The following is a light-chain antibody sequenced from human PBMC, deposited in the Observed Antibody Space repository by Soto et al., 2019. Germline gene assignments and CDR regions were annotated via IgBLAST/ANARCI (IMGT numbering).Light chain of an antibody. J-gene: IGLJ2*01. CDR2: DVS. CDR1: SNDVGGYNY. Sequence: QSALTQPASVSGSPGQSITISCTGTSNDVGGYNYVSWYQQHPGKAPKLMIYDVSNRPSGVSDRFSGSKSGNTASLTISGLPAEDEAYYYCSSYTTSSTLIFGGGTKLTVL. V-gene: IGLV2-14*01. CDR3: SSYTTSSTLI.